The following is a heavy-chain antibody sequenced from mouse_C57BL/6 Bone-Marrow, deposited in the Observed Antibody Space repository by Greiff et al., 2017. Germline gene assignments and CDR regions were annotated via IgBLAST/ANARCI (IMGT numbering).Heavy chain of an antibody. D-gene: IGHD2-4*01. Sequence: QVQLQQPGAELVMPGASVKLSCKASGYTFTSYWMHWVKQRPGQGLEWIGEIDPSDSYTNYNQKFKGKSTLTVDKSSSTAYMQLSSLTSEDSAVYYCAIYYDFLGWFAYWGQGTLVTVSA. V-gene: IGHV1-69*01. CDR1: GYTFTSYW. J-gene: IGHJ3*01. CDR2: IDPSDSYT. CDR3: AIYYDFLGWFAY.